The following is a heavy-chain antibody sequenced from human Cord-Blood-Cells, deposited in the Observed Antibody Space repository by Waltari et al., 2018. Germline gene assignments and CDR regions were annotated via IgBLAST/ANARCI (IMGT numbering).Heavy chain of an antibody. CDR2: IYHCGST. D-gene: IGHD3-3*01. J-gene: IGHJ4*02. V-gene: IGHV4-38-2*02. CDR1: GYSISSGYY. Sequence: QVQLQESGPGLVKPSETLSLTCTVSGYSISSGYYWRWIRTPPGKGLEWMGSIYHCGSTYYNPSLKSRVTIAVDTSKNQFSLKLSSVTAADTAVYYCARDLRVRFLEWLFDYWGQGTLVTVSS. CDR3: ARDLRVRFLEWLFDY.